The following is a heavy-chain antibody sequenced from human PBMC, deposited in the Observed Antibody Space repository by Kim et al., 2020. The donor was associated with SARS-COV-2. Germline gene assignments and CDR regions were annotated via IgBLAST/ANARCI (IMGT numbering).Heavy chain of an antibody. Sequence: GGSLRLSCAASGFTFSSYWMHWVRKAPGKGLVWVSRINSDGSSINYADSVKGRFAISRDNAKNTLYLQMNSLRAEDTAVYYCAREVGRDGEISFYYYGMDVWGQGTTVTVSS. D-gene: IGHD3-10*01. CDR3: AREVGRDGEISFYYYGMDV. J-gene: IGHJ6*02. V-gene: IGHV3-74*01. CDR2: INSDGSSI. CDR1: GFTFSSYW.